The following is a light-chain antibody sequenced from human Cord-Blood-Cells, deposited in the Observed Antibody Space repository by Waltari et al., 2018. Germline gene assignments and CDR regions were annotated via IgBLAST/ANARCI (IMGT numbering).Light chain of an antibody. CDR1: SRDVGSYNL. J-gene: IGLJ3*02. Sequence: QSALTQPASVSGSPGQSITISCTGTSRDVGSYNLASWYQQHPGKAPKLMIYEGNKRPSGVSNRFSGSKSGNTASLTISGLQAEDEADYYCCSYAGSSTFWVFGGGTKLTVL. CDR2: EGN. V-gene: IGLV2-23*03. CDR3: CSYAGSSTFWV.